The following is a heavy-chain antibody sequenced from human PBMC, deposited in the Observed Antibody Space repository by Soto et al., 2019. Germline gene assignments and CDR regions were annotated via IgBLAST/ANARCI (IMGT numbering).Heavy chain of an antibody. Sequence: QLQLQESGPGLVKPSETLSLTCTVSGGSISSSSYYWGWIRQPPGKGLEWIGSIYYSGSTYYNPSLKSRVPIAVDTSKNQFSLKLSSVTAADTAVYYCARRVAAAGTGYGMDVWGQGTTVTVSS. CDR2: IYYSGST. CDR3: ARRVAAAGTGYGMDV. D-gene: IGHD6-13*01. J-gene: IGHJ6*02. CDR1: GGSISSSSYY. V-gene: IGHV4-39*01.